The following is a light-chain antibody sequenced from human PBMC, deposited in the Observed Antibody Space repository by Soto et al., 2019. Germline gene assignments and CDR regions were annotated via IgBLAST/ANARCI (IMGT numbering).Light chain of an antibody. CDR2: DAS. V-gene: IGKV3-11*01. Sequence: EIVLTQSPATLSLSPGERATLSCRASQSISYNLAWYQQKPGQAPRLLIYDASNRATGVSARFSGSGSGTDFTLSISSLEPEDFAVYYCQQRGDWPLYTFGQGSRLEIK. CDR3: QQRGDWPLYT. J-gene: IGKJ2*01. CDR1: QSISYN.